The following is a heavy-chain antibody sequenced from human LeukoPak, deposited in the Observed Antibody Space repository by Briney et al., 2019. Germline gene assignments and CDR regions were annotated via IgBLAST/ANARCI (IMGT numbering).Heavy chain of an antibody. CDR3: ARAGTYDGYKVLDP. CDR2: IAYDGDTK. J-gene: IGHJ5*02. CDR1: RFVFTNYY. D-gene: IGHD5-24*01. Sequence: MPGGSLRLSCEASRFVFTNYYMSWVRQAPGKGLDWIATIAYDGDTKYYADSAEGRFTISRDNAKNSLSLQMNSLRAEDTAVYFCARAGTYDGYKVLDPWGQGTLVTVSS. V-gene: IGHV3-11*01.